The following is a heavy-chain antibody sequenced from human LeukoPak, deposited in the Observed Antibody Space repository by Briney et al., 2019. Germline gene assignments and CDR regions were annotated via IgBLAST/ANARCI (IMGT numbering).Heavy chain of an antibody. CDR1: GGSISGYY. CDR3: ARERLRELRAFAFDI. Sequence: SETLSLTCTVSGGSISGYYWSWLRQPPGKGLAWIGYIYYSGSTNYTPSLKSRVTISVDTSKNQFSLKLSSVTAADTAVYYCARERLRELRAFAFDIWGQGTMVTVSS. CDR2: IYYSGST. D-gene: IGHD3-16*01. J-gene: IGHJ3*02. V-gene: IGHV4-59*01.